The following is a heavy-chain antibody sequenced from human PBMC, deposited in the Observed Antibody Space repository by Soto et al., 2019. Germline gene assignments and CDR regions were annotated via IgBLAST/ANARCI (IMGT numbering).Heavy chain of an antibody. CDR3: ARDGVSYYYGSGSYYLDY. CDR1: GGTFSSYA. Sequence: GASVKVSCKASGGTFSSYAISWVRQAPGQGVEWMGGIIPIFGTANYAQKFQGRVTITADESTSTAYMELSSLRSEDTAVYYCARDGVSYYYGSGSYYLDYWGQGTLVTVSS. J-gene: IGHJ4*02. CDR2: IIPIFGTA. V-gene: IGHV1-69*13. D-gene: IGHD3-10*01.